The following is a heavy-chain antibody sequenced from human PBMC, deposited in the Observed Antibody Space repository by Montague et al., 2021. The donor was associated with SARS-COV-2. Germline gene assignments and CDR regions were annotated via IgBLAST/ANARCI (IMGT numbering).Heavy chain of an antibody. CDR2: IYYSGST. V-gene: IGHV4-39*01. CDR1: GGSISSSSYY. D-gene: IGHD6-19*01. Sequence: SETLSLTCTVSGGSISSSSYYWGWIRQPPGKGLEWIGSIYYSGSTYYNPSLKSRVTISVDTSKNQFSLKLSSVTAADTAVYYCARQENSSGWFKPDAFAIWGQGTMVTVSS. J-gene: IGHJ3*02. CDR3: ARQENSSGWFKPDAFAI.